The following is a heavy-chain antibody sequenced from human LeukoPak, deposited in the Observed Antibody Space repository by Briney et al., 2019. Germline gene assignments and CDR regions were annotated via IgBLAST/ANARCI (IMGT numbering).Heavy chain of an antibody. CDR3: AKDIGYSSSWYYYYYGMDV. V-gene: IGHV3-9*01. Sequence: GRSLRLSCAASGFTFDDYAMHWVRQAPGKGLEWVSGISWNSGSIGYADSVKGRFTISRDNAKNSLYLQMNSLRAEDTALYYCAKDIGYSSSWYYYYYGMDVWGQGTTVTVSS. CDR1: GFTFDDYA. J-gene: IGHJ6*02. D-gene: IGHD6-13*01. CDR2: ISWNSGSI.